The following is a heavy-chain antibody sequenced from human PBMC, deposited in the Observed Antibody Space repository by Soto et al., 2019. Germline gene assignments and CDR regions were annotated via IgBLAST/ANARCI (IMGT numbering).Heavy chain of an antibody. V-gene: IGHV3-23*01. CDR1: GFTFSSYA. D-gene: IGHD3-9*01. CDR2: ISGSGGST. Sequence: PGGSLRLSCAASGFTFSSYAMSWVRQAPGKGLEWVLTISGSGGSTYYADSVKGRFTISRDNSKNTLYLQMNSLRAEDTAVYYCARESEGLVTRFLDPWGQGTLVTVSS. CDR3: ARESEGLVTRFLDP. J-gene: IGHJ5*02.